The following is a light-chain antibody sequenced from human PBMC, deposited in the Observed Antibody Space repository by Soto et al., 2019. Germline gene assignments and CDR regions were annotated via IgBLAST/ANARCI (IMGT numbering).Light chain of an antibody. CDR3: LQDSSYPRT. CDR2: ATS. V-gene: IGKV1-6*02. Sequence: AIQMTQSPSSMSASIGDRVTITCRASQDIRNEVGWYQQRPGKAPKLLVYATSYLECGDPSRFSGGGSGTDFTLTISSLQPEDFATYYCLQDSSYPRTFGQGTTVEL. CDR1: QDIRNE. J-gene: IGKJ1*01.